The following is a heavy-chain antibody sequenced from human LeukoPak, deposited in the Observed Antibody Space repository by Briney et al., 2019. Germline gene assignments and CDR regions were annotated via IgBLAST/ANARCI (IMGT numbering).Heavy chain of an antibody. Sequence: GGSLRLSRAASRFTFCTYAMTGVGEAPGKGREWGSYIFAGGGRTYYADSAKGRFTISQDNSTNTLYLQMGSLRAEDRAVYYGAKGLRGSGTYYFDYWGQGTLVTVSS. D-gene: IGHD1-26*01. V-gene: IGHV3-23*01. J-gene: IGHJ4*02. CDR3: AKGLRGSGTYYFDY. CDR2: IFAGGGRT. CDR1: RFTFCTYA.